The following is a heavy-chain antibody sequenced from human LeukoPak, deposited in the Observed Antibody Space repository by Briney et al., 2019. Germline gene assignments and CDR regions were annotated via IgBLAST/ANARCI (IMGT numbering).Heavy chain of an antibody. CDR1: GYTFTSYY. D-gene: IGHD6-19*01. CDR3: ARAREIAVAGRYYYYMVV. V-gene: IGHV1-46*01. Sequence: GASVKVSCKASGYTFTSYYMHWVRQAPGQGLEWMGIINPSGGSTSYAQKFQGRVTMTRDTSTSTVYMELSSLRSEDTAVYYCARAREIAVAGRYYYYMVVWGKGTTVTVSS. CDR2: INPSGGST. J-gene: IGHJ6*03.